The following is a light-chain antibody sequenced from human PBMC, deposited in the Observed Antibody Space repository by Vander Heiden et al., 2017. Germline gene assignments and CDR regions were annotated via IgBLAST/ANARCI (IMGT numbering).Light chain of an antibody. CDR2: EVS. CDR1: SSDVGGYNY. CDR3: SSYAGNNNVV. V-gene: IGLV2-8*01. Sequence: QSALTQPPSASGSPGQSVTISCTGTSSDVGGYNYVSWYQQHPSKAPKLMIYEVSKRPSGVPDRFSGSKSGNTASLTVSGLQAEDEADYYCSSYAGNNNVVSGGGTKLTVL. J-gene: IGLJ2*01.